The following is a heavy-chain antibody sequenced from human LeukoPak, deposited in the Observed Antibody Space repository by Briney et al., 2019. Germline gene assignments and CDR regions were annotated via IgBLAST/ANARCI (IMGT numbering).Heavy chain of an antibody. CDR1: GFTVSSNY. CDR3: ARGRRYYGSGSYYWVWDY. Sequence: GGSLRLSCAVSGFTVSSNYMTWVRQAPGKGLEWVSVIYSGGSIYYADSVKGRFTISRDISKNTVDLQLNSLRAEDTAVYYCARGRRYYGSGSYYWVWDYWGQGTLVAVSS. V-gene: IGHV3-53*01. J-gene: IGHJ4*02. CDR2: IYSGGSI. D-gene: IGHD3-10*01.